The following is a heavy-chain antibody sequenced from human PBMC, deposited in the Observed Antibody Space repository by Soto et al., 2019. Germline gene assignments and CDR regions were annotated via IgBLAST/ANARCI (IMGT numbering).Heavy chain of an antibody. CDR3: ATSFSSGWWADFDY. Sequence: GGSLRLFCAAPGFTFDDYGISWVRPTPGKGLEWVSGINWKGGSTGYAETLKCRFTISRDNAKNSLYLQMNSLRAEDTALYYCATSFSSGWWADFDYWGQGTLVTVSS. J-gene: IGHJ4*02. CDR2: INWKGGST. D-gene: IGHD6-19*01. V-gene: IGHV3-20*04. CDR1: GFTFDDYG.